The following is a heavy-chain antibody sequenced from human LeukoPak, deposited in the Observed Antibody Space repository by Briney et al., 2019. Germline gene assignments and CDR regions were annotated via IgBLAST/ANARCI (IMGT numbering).Heavy chain of an antibody. D-gene: IGHD6-19*01. CDR1: GGSISSYY. Sequence: SETLSLTCTVSGGSISSYYWSWIRQPAGKGLEWIGRIYASGSTDYNPSLKSRVTMSVDTSKKQFSLNLSSVTAADTAMYYCARGRTVAGFDYWGQGTLVTVSS. CDR3: ARGRTVAGFDY. CDR2: IYASGST. J-gene: IGHJ4*02. V-gene: IGHV4-4*07.